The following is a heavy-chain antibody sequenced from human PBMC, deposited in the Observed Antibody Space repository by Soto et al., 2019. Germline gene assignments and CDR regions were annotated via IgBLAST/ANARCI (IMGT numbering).Heavy chain of an antibody. CDR1: VGTFSSYA. J-gene: IGHJ3*02. V-gene: IGHV1-69*01. CDR3: AREPDYGDYSSSTLDI. D-gene: IGHD4-17*01. CDR2: IIPIFGTA. Sequence: QVQLVQSGAEVKKPGSSVKVSCKASVGTFSSYAISWVRQAPGQGLEWMGGIIPIFGTANYAQKFQGRVTITADESTSTAYMELSSLRSEDTAVYYCAREPDYGDYSSSTLDIWGQGTMVTVSS.